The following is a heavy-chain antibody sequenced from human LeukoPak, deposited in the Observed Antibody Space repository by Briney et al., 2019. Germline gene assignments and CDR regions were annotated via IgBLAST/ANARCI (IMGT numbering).Heavy chain of an antibody. CDR3: ARGGSTVTTSIDY. Sequence: ASVKVSCKASEGTFSRYTLKWVRQATGQGLEWMGWMNPNSGNTGYAQKFQGRVTMTRNASISTAYMELSSLRSEDTAVYYCARGGSTVTTSIDYWGQGTLVTVSS. D-gene: IGHD4-17*01. CDR1: EGTFSRYT. CDR2: MNPNSGNT. J-gene: IGHJ4*02. V-gene: IGHV1-8*01.